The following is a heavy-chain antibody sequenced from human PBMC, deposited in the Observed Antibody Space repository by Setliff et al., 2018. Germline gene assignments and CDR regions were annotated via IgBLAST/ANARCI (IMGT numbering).Heavy chain of an antibody. D-gene: IGHD3-3*01. CDR3: AGQGPIFGSGLIPGFDQ. V-gene: IGHV3-30-3*01. CDR2: ITFDGSNK. Sequence: GGSLRLSCAASGFAFNTFWMTWVRQAPGKGLEWVALITFDGSNKYYTDSVKGRFTTSRDNSKNTLSLQMSSLRTEDTAIYFCAGQGPIFGSGLIPGFDQWGQGTMVTVSS. J-gene: IGHJ4*02. CDR1: GFAFNTFW.